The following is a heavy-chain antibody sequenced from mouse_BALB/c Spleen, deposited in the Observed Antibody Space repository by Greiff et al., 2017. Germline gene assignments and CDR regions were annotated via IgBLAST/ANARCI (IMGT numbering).Heavy chain of an antibody. CDR1: GYSITSDYA. CDR2: ISYSGST. V-gene: IGHV3-2*02. J-gene: IGHJ4*01. CDR3: ARGGYRGSAMDY. D-gene: IGHD3-2*02. Sequence: VQLKESGPGLVKPSQSLYLTCTVTGYSITSDYAWNWIRQFPGNKLEWMGYISYSGSTSYNPSLKSRISITRDTSKNQFFLQLNSVTTEDTATYYCARGGYRGSAMDYWGQGTSVTVSS.